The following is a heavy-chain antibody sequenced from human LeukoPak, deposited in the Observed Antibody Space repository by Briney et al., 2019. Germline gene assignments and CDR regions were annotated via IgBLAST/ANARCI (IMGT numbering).Heavy chain of an antibody. CDR2: FDPEDGET. CDR1: GYTLTELS. D-gene: IGHD4-4*01. V-gene: IGHV1-24*01. J-gene: IGHJ6*02. Sequence: ASVKVSCKVSGYTLTELSMHWVRQAPGKGLEWMGGFDPEDGETIYAQKFQGRVTRTEDTSTDTAYMELSSLRSEDTAVYYCATTTVPPHYYYYYGMDVWGQGTTVTVSS. CDR3: ATTTVPPHYYYYYGMDV.